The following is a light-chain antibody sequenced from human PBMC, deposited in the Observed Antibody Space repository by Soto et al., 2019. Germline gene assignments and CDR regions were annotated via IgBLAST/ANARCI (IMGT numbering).Light chain of an antibody. CDR1: DSISPW. CDR2: AAS. V-gene: IGKV1-6*01. CDR3: LQAYNYPRT. J-gene: IGKJ4*01. Sequence: IKMTESRYTVDVSVGHSITNTCRASDSISPWVAWYQQKPGKAPKLLIYAASSLQSGVPSTFSGSGPGTDFTLTISSLHPEDFATYYCLQAYNYPRTFGGGTKVDIK.